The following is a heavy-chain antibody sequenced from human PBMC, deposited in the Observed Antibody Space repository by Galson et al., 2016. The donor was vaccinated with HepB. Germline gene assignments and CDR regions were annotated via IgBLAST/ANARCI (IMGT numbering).Heavy chain of an antibody. CDR2: ISTYSGNT. CDR1: GYTFTTSG. V-gene: IGHV1-18*01. CDR3: ARDVQYRFDS. D-gene: IGHD2/OR15-2a*01. J-gene: IGHJ4*02. Sequence: SVKVSCKASGYTFTTSGTSWVRQAPGQGLEWMGWISTYSGNTKYAQKFQGGPTLTTDSSTTTAYMELRSLRFDDTALYYCARDVQYRFDSWGRGALVTVSS.